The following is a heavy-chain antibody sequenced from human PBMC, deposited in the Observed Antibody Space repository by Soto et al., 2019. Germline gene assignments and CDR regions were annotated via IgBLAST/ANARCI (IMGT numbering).Heavy chain of an antibody. J-gene: IGHJ4*02. CDR1: GFTFSSGDA. V-gene: IGHV3-23*01. Sequence: EVQLLESGGGLVQPGGSLRLSCAASGFTFSSGDAMSWVRQAPGKGLEWVSTIDGSGSGTFYADSAKGRFTISRDNSKSTLHLQMNRLRAEDTAVYYCVKALYYFKRGYFDYWGQGTLVTVSS. D-gene: IGHD2-8*01. CDR2: IDGSGSGT. CDR3: VKALYYFKRGYFDY.